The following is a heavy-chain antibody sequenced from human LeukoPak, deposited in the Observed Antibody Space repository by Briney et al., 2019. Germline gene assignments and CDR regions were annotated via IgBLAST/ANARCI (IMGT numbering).Heavy chain of an antibody. CDR2: IYYSGTT. CDR3: ARGSAVTTYDAFDI. V-gene: IGHV4-59*01. CDR1: GGSISSYY. D-gene: IGHD4-17*01. J-gene: IGHJ3*02. Sequence: PSETLSLTCTVSGGSISSYYWSWIRQPPGKGLEWIGYIYYSGTTNYNPSLKSRVTISLDTSKSQFSLKLSSVTAADTAVYYCARGSAVTTYDAFDIWGQGTMVPVAS.